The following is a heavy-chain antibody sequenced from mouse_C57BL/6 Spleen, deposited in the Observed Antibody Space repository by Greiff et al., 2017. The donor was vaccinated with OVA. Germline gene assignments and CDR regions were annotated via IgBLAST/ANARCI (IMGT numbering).Heavy chain of an antibody. D-gene: IGHD2-1*01. CDR3: ATYGNGPWFAY. CDR2: IWGDGST. V-gene: IGHV2-3*01. J-gene: IGHJ3*01. CDR1: GFSLTSYG. Sequence: QVQLQQSGPGLVAPSQRLSITCTVSGFSLTSYGVSWVRQPPGKGLEWLGVIWGDGSTNYHSALISRLSISNDNSKSQVFLKLNSLQTDDTATYYCATYGNGPWFAYWGQGTLVTVSA.